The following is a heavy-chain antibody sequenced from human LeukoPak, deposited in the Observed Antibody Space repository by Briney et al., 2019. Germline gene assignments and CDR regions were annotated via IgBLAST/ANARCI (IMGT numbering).Heavy chain of an antibody. CDR1: GGSFSGYY. CDR3: ARPLGQGNEYGMDV. J-gene: IGHJ6*02. Sequence: SETLSLTCAVYGGSFSGYYWSWIRQSPGKGLEWIGEINHSGSTNYNPSLKSRVTISVDTSKNQFSLKLSSVTAADTAVYYCARPLGQGNEYGMDVWGQGTTVTVSS. CDR2: INHSGST. D-gene: IGHD1-1*01. V-gene: IGHV4-34*01.